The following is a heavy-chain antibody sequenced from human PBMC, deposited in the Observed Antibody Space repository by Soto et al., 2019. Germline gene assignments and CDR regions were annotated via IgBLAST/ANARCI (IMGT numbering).Heavy chain of an antibody. Sequence: SETLSLTCAVYGGSFSGYYWSWIRQPPGKGLEWIGEINHSGSTNYNPSLKSRVTISVDTSKNQFSLKLSSVTAADTAVYYCARGTNSRLPYSSSHVLFDYWGQGTLVTVSS. D-gene: IGHD6-6*01. CDR2: INHSGST. J-gene: IGHJ4*02. CDR3: ARGTNSRLPYSSSHVLFDY. CDR1: GGSFSGYY. V-gene: IGHV4-34*01.